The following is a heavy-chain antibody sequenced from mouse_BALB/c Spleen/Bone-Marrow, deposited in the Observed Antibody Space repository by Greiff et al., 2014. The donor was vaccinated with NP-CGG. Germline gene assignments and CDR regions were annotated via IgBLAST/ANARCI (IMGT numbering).Heavy chain of an antibody. D-gene: IGHD1-1*01. CDR3: ARRGVITTVGSTGYAMDY. V-gene: IGHV5-6-5*01. Sequence: DVHLVESGGGLVKPGGSLKLSCVASGFTFSTYAMSWVRQTPEKRLDWVASISSGGRTSYSDSVKGRFTIARDNARNILCLKMSSMMSEDTSMYYCARRGVITTVGSTGYAMDYWGQGTSVTVSS. CDR2: ISSGGRT. CDR1: GFTFSTYA. J-gene: IGHJ4*01.